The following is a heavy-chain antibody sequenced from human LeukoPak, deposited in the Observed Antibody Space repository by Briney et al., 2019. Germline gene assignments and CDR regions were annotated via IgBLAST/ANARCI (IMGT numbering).Heavy chain of an antibody. J-gene: IGHJ4*02. CDR1: GYTFTSYD. D-gene: IGHD2-21*02. CDR2: MNPNSGNT. CDR3: ARDPRATAGFPDY. V-gene: IGHV1-8*01. Sequence: ASVKVSCKASGYTFTSYDINWVRQATGQGLEWMGWMNPNSGNTGYAQKFQGRVTMTRDTSTSTVYMELSSLRSEDTAVYYCARDPRATAGFPDYWGQGTLVTVSS.